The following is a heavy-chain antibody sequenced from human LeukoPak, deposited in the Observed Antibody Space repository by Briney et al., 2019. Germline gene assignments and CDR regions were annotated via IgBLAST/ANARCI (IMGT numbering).Heavy chain of an antibody. V-gene: IGHV1-2*02. CDR2: INPNIGGT. J-gene: IGHJ4*02. D-gene: IGHD3-9*01. Sequence: ASVTVSCKTSGYTFTDYYIHWVRQAPGQGLEWTGWINPNIGGTYYAQKFRGRVAMTRDTSISTAYMELSSLRSDDTAVYYCARRYFDWLLDYWGQGALVSVS. CDR1: GYTFTDYY. CDR3: ARRYFDWLLDY.